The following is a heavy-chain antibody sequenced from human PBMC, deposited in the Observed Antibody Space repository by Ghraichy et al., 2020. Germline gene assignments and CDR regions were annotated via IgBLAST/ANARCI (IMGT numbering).Heavy chain of an antibody. CDR3: ARLGLDYGDYEYVPFDS. V-gene: IGHV1-2*02. CDR2: INPNSGDT. Sequence: ASVKVSCKASGYTFTGYHIHWVRQAPGQGLEWMGWINPNSGDTRYAQKFQGRVTMTRDTSTSTAYMEVHRLRSDDTAVYYCARLGLDYGDYEYVPFDSWGQGALVTVSS. CDR1: GYTFTGYH. J-gene: IGHJ4*02. D-gene: IGHD4-17*01.